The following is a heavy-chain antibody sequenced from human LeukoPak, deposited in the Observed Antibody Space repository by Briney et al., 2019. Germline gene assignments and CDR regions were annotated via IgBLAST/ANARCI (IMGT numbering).Heavy chain of an antibody. J-gene: IGHJ3*02. CDR3: AREGMSDAFDI. V-gene: IGHV4-34*01. CDR2: IKDGGFT. CDR1: GGSFSGYY. Sequence: SETLSLTCAVFGGSFSGYYWSWIRQPPGKGLEWIGEIKDGGFTNYNPSLKSRVTMSADTSKNQFSLKLTSVTAADTAVYYCAREGMSDAFDIWGQGTMVTVS.